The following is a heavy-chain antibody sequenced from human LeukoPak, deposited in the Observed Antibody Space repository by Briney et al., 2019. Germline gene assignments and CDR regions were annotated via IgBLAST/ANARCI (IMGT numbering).Heavy chain of an antibody. CDR2: INPNSGGT. J-gene: IGHJ4*02. D-gene: IGHD6-13*01. CDR1: GYTLTGYY. V-gene: IGHV1-2*02. Sequence: ASVKVSCKTSGYTLTGYYMHWVRQAPGQGLEWMGWINPNSGGTNYAQKFQGRVTMTRDTSISTAYMELSRLRSDDTAVYYCARVGSSSWPLYYFDYWGQGTLVTVSS. CDR3: ARVGSSSWPLYYFDY.